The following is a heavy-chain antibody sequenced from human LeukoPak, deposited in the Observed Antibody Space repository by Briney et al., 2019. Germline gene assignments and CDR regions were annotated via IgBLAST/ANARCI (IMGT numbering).Heavy chain of an antibody. D-gene: IGHD2-15*01. CDR1: GGTFSSYA. J-gene: IGHJ5*02. CDR3: ARGAKAPGVLGLLRPRKQLWFDP. Sequence: SVKVSCKASGGTFSSYAISWVRQAPGQGLEWMGGIIPIFGTANYAQKFQGRVTITADESTSTAYMELSSLRSEDTAVYYCARGAKAPGVLGLLRPRKQLWFDPWGQGTLVTVSS. CDR2: IIPIFGTA. V-gene: IGHV1-69*13.